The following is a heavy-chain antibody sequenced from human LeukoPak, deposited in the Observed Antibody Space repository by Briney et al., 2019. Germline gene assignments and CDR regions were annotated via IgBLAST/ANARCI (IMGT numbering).Heavy chain of an antibody. CDR1: GGSISSYY. CDR3: ARFRYSGRLDY. V-gene: IGHV4-59*01. CDR2: IYYSGST. Sequence: SETLSLTCTVSGGSISSYYWSWIRQPPGKGLEWIGYIYYSGSTNYNPSLKSRVTISVDTSKNQFSLKLSSVTAADTAVYYCARFRYSGRLDYWGQGTLVTVSS. D-gene: IGHD6-13*01. J-gene: IGHJ4*02.